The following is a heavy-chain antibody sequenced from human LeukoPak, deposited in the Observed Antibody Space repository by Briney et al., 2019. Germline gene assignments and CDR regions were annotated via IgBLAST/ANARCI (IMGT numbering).Heavy chain of an antibody. CDR3: ARDRSYYFFDY. V-gene: IGHV4-59*01. Sequence: SETLSLTCTVTAGSISTYYWSWIRQPPGKGLEWIGYIYYTGSTNYNPSLKSRVTISVDTSKNQFSLKLSSVTAADTAVYYCARDRSYYFFDYWGQGTLVTVSS. D-gene: IGHD1-26*01. CDR2: IYYTGST. CDR1: AGSISTYY. J-gene: IGHJ4*02.